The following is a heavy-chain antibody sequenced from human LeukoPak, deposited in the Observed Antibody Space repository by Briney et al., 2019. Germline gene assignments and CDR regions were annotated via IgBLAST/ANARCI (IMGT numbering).Heavy chain of an antibody. CDR2: FDPEDGET. Sequence: GASVKVSCKVSGYTLTELSMHWVRQAPGKGLEWIGGFDPEDGETIYAQKFQGRVTMTEDTSTDTAYMELSSLRSEDTAVYYCATDQGVAAKVRHFDYWGQGTLVTVSS. CDR3: ATDQGVAAKVRHFDY. J-gene: IGHJ4*02. V-gene: IGHV1-24*01. CDR1: GYTLTELS. D-gene: IGHD2-15*01.